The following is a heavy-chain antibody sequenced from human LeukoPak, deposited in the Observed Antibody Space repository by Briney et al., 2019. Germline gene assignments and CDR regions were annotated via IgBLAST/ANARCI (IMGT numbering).Heavy chain of an antibody. J-gene: IGHJ4*02. Sequence: SETLSLTCAVYGGSFSGYYWSWIRQPPGKRLEWIGEINHSGSTNYNPSLKSRVTISVDTSKNQFSLKLSSVTAADTAVYYCARVPYDFWSGYYVDYWGQGTLVTVSS. V-gene: IGHV4-34*01. CDR1: GGSFSGYY. CDR3: ARVPYDFWSGYYVDY. D-gene: IGHD3-3*01. CDR2: INHSGST.